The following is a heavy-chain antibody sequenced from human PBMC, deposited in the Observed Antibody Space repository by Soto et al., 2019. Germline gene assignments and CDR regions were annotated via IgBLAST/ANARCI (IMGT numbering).Heavy chain of an antibody. Sequence: GGSLRLSCAASGFTFSSYAMHWVRQAPGKGLEWVAVISYDGSNKYYADSVKGRFTISRDNSKNTLYLQMNSLRAEDTAVYYCARDLGINWGQGTLVTVSS. J-gene: IGHJ4*02. CDR1: GFTFSSYA. CDR2: ISYDGSNK. V-gene: IGHV3-30-3*01. CDR3: ARDLGIN.